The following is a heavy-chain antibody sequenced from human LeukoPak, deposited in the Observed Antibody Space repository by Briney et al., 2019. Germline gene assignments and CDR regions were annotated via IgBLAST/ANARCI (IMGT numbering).Heavy chain of an antibody. Sequence: GGSLRLSCAASGFTFSSYSMNWVRQAPGKGLGWVSYISSSSSTIYYADSVKGRFTISRDNAKNSLYLQMNSLRDEDTAVYYCARDRRGTVTTSGYYYGMDVWGQGTTVTVSS. D-gene: IGHD4-17*01. CDR1: GFTFSSYS. CDR2: ISSSSSTI. CDR3: ARDRRGTVTTSGYYYGMDV. J-gene: IGHJ6*02. V-gene: IGHV3-48*02.